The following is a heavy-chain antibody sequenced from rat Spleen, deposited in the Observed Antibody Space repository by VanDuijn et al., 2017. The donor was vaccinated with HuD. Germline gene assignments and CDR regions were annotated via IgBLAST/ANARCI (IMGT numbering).Heavy chain of an antibody. CDR1: GFTFRNYD. D-gene: IGHD4-3*01. Sequence: EVQLVESGGGLVQPGRSLRLSCATSGFTFRNYDMAWVRQAPTKGLEWVASISPSGGGTYYRDSVRGRFTVSRDNAKSTLYIQMDSLRSEDTATYYCVRQDTSGYSNWFAYWGQGTLVSVSS. V-gene: IGHV5-25*01. CDR2: ISPSGGGT. CDR3: VRQDTSGYSNWFAY. J-gene: IGHJ3*01.